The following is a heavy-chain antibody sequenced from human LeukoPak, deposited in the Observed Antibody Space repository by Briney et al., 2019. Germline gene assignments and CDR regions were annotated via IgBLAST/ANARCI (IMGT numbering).Heavy chain of an antibody. Sequence: GGSLRLSCSASGFTFSSYGMHWVCQGPGKGLERVSVRSYDGSNKYYADSVKGRFTISRDNSKTTLYLKMNSLRAEDTAVYYCARDRSSDWPLYYGMDVWGQGTTVTVSS. V-gene: IGHV3-30*03. CDR3: ARDRSSDWPLYYGMDV. CDR2: RSYDGSNK. D-gene: IGHD6-25*01. J-gene: IGHJ6*02. CDR1: GFTFSSYG.